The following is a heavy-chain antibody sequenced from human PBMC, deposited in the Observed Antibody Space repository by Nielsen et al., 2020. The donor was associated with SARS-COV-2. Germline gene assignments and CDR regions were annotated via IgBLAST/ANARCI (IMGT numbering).Heavy chain of an antibody. V-gene: IGHV4-31*03. CDR1: GGSISSGGYY. D-gene: IGHD2-2*02. J-gene: IGHJ4*02. CDR3: ARGLGAGIVPAAIHFDY. Sequence: SETLSLTCTVSGGSISSGGYYWSWIRQHPGKGLEWIGYIYYSGSTYYNPSLKSRVTISVDTSKNQFSLKLSSVTAADTAVYYCARGLGAGIVPAAIHFDYWGQGTLVTVSS. CDR2: IYYSGST.